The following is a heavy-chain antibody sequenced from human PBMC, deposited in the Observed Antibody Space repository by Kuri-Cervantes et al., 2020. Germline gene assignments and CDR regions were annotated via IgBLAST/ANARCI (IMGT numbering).Heavy chain of an antibody. Sequence: GGSLRLSCEGSGFDLSGYTLHWVRQAPGLALEWVASVSFDGKKAYYAGSVKGRFAISRDNSKNTLHLQMNSLRAEDTAVYYCAKGPWWSGWDGDGFDPWGQGTLVTVSS. J-gene: IGHJ5*02. CDR3: AKGPWWSGWDGDGFDP. D-gene: IGHD6-19*01. V-gene: IGHV3-30*09. CDR2: VSFDGKKA. CDR1: GFDLSGYT.